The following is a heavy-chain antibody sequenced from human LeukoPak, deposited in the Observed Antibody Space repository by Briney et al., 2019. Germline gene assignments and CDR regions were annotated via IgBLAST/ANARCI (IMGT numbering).Heavy chain of an antibody. CDR2: INPNSGGT. J-gene: IGHJ4*02. CDR3: ARDSYMIAVAGYDFDY. D-gene: IGHD6-19*01. CDR1: GYTFTGYY. V-gene: IGHV1-2*06. Sequence: ASVKVSCKASGYTFTGYYMHWLRQAPGQGLEGMGRINPNSGGTNYAQKFQGRVTMTRDTSISTAYMELSRLRSDDTAVYYCARDSYMIAVAGYDFDYWGQGTLVAVSS.